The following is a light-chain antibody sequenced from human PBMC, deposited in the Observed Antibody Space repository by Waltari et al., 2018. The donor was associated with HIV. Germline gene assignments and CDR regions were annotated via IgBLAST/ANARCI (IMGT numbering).Light chain of an antibody. V-gene: IGKV4-1*01. CDR3: QQYYNSPQT. CDR1: QSVVYSSNNKNY. J-gene: IGKJ1*01. Sequence: DIVMIQSPDSLAVSLGERATINCKSSQSVVYSSNNKNYLAWYQQKPGQPPKLLIYWASTRESGVPDRFSGSGSGTDFTLTINSLQAEDAAVYYCQQYYNSPQTFGQGTKVEI. CDR2: WAS.